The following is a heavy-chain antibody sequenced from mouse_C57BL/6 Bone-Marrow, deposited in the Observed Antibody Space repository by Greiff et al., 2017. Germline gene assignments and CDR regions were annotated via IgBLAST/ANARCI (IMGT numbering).Heavy chain of an antibody. D-gene: IGHD1-1*01. CDR1: GFTFSSYA. V-gene: IGHV5-4*01. CDR3: ARATVVPFAY. CDR2: ISDGGSYT. J-gene: IGHJ2*01. Sequence: EVQVLESGGGLVKPGASLKLSCAASGFTFSSYAMPWVRQTPEKRLEWVATISDGGSYTYYPYNVKGRFTVTRDNAKNNLYLQMSHLKSEDTAIYYCARATVVPFAYWDRGKAPTVTA.